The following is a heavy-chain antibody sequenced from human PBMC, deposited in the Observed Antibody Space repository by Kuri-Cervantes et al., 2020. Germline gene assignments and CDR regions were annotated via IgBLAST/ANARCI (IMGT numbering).Heavy chain of an antibody. V-gene: IGHV3-33*01. D-gene: IGHD3-3*01. CDR2: IWFDGSQR. CDR3: ARGRRRSGEAEYNWFDP. Sequence: GESLKISCAASGFTFSVYGMHWVRQAPGKGLEWVAVIWFDGSQRYYTDSVKGRVTISRDQSMNTLYLEMNSLRAEDTAVYYCARGRRRSGEAEYNWFDPWGQGTLVTVSS. CDR1: GFTFSVYG. J-gene: IGHJ5*02.